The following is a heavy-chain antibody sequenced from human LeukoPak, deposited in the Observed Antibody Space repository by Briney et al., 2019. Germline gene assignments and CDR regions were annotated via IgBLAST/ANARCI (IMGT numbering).Heavy chain of an antibody. D-gene: IGHD3-3*01. J-gene: IGHJ5*02. CDR3: AKDRIFGVVELDP. V-gene: IGHV3-23*01. CDR1: GFTFSSYA. CDR2: ISGSGGST. Sequence: GRSLRLSCAASGFTFSSYAMHWVRQAPGKGLEWVSAISGSGGSTYYADSVKGRFTISRDNSKNTLYLQMNSLRAEDTAVYYCAKDRIFGVVELDPWGQGTLVTVSS.